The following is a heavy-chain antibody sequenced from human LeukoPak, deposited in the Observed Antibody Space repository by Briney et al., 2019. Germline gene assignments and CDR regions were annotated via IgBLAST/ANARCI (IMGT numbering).Heavy chain of an antibody. D-gene: IGHD1-1*01. J-gene: IGHJ4*02. Sequence: SETLSLTCTVSGGSISSYYWSWIRQPPGKGLEWIGSIYYSGSTSYNPSLKSRVTISVDTSKNQFSLKLNSVTAADTAVYYCARRPLTSRPYYFDSWGQGTLVTVSS. CDR2: IYYSGST. CDR3: ARRPLTSRPYYFDS. V-gene: IGHV4-39*01. CDR1: GGSISSYY.